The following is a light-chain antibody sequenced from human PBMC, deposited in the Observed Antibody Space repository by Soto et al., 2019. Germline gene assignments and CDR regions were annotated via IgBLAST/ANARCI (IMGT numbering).Light chain of an antibody. Sequence: DIQMTQSPSSLSASVGDRVTITCQASQDISTYLNWYQQKPGKAPKLLIYDASNLETGVPSRFSGSGSGTAFTFTISSLQPEDIATYYCQQFEDFPRAIIFGQGTRLDLK. CDR1: QDISTY. V-gene: IGKV1-33*01. CDR3: QQFEDFPRAII. J-gene: IGKJ5*01. CDR2: DAS.